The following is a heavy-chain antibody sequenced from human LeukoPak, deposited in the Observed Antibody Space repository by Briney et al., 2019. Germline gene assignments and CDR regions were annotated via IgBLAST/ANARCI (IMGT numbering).Heavy chain of an antibody. V-gene: IGHV3-7*05. CDR3: ARSPGGYYDSSGYQHDTYPYYFDY. J-gene: IGHJ4*02. CDR1: GFTFSSYW. D-gene: IGHD3-22*01. Sequence: GGSLRLSCAASGFTFSSYWMSWVRQAPGKGLEWVANIKQDGSEKYYVDSVKGRFTISRDNAKNSLYLQMNSLRAEDTAVYYCARSPGGYYDSSGYQHDTYPYYFDYWGQGTLVTVSS. CDR2: IKQDGSEK.